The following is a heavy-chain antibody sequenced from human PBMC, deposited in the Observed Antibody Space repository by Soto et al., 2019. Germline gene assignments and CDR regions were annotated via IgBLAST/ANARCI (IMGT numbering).Heavy chain of an antibody. CDR1: GFIVSSNY. CDR3: VRDDYGMDV. Sequence: QSGGSLRLSCAASGFIVSSNYMSWVRQAPGKGLEWVSVIYSGGSTYYADSVKGRFTISRDNSKNMLYLQMNSLSAEDTAVYYCVRDDYGMDVWGQGTAVTVSS. J-gene: IGHJ6*02. V-gene: IGHV3-53*01. CDR2: IYSGGST.